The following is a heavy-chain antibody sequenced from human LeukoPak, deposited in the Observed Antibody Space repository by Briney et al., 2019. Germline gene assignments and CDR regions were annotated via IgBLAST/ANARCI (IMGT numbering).Heavy chain of an antibody. CDR2: INWNGGST. J-gene: IGHJ4*02. CDR3: ARSRHSYDSSGFPHY. CDR1: GFTFDDYA. D-gene: IGHD3-22*01. Sequence: GRSLRLSCAASGFTFDDYAMHWVRQAPGKGLEWVSGINWNGGSTGYADSVKGRFTISRDNAKNSLYLQMNSLRAEDTALYYCARSRHSYDSSGFPHYWGQGTLVTVSS. V-gene: IGHV3-20*04.